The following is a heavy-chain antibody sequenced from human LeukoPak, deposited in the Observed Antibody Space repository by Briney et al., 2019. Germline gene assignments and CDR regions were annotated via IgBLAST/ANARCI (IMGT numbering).Heavy chain of an antibody. CDR2: IEHSGKT. CDR3: ARGKTYYDISKDAFDI. V-gene: IGHV4-39*07. J-gene: IGHJ3*02. D-gene: IGHD3-22*01. Sequence: SEILSLTCTVSGGSMSGSSYRWGWIRQTPGKGLEWIANIEHSGKTYYNPSLKSRVTISVDTSKKQFSLKLSSVTAADTAVYYCARGKTYYDISKDAFDIWGQGTMVTVSS. CDR1: GGSMSGSSYR.